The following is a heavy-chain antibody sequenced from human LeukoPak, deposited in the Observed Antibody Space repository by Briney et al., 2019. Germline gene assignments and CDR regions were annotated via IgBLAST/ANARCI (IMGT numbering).Heavy chain of an antibody. CDR1: GYTFTSYD. CDR3: ARSYCSSISCRFDH. J-gene: IGHJ4*02. CDR2: MNPNSGNT. Sequence: ASVKVSCKASGYTFTSYDINWVRQATGQGLEWMGWMNPNSGNTGYAQKLQGRVTMTRNTSISTAYMELSSLRSEDTAVYYCARSYCSSISCRFDHWGQGTLVTVSS. V-gene: IGHV1-8*01. D-gene: IGHD2-2*01.